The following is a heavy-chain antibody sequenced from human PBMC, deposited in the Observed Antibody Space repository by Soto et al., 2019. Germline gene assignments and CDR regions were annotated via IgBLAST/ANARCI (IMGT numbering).Heavy chain of an antibody. CDR2: IYYSGST. D-gene: IGHD3-16*01. J-gene: IGHJ4*02. Sequence: SETLSLTCTVSGGSISSGDYYWSWIRQPPGKGLEWIGYIYYSGSTYYNPSLKSRVTISVDTSKNQFSLKLSSVTAADTAVYYCARDSLLGDTPGERAFDYWGQGTLVTVSS. V-gene: IGHV4-30-4*01. CDR1: GGSISSGDYY. CDR3: ARDSLLGDTPGERAFDY.